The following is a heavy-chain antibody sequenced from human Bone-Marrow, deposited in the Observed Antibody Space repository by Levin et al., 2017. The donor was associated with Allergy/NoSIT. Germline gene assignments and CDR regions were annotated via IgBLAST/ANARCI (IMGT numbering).Heavy chain of an antibody. Sequence: LSLTCAASGFTFDDYAMHWVRQAPGKGLEWVSGISWNSGSIGYADSVKGRFTISRDNAKNSLYLQMNSLRAEDTALYYCAKDMDWNYRGSTDYWGQGTLVTVSS. CDR2: ISWNSGSI. V-gene: IGHV3-9*01. J-gene: IGHJ4*02. D-gene: IGHD1-7*01. CDR3: AKDMDWNYRGSTDY. CDR1: GFTFDDYA.